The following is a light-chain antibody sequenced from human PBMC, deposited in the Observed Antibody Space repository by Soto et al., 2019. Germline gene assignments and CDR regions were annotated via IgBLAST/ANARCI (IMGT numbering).Light chain of an antibody. Sequence: DIQMTQSPSSLSASVGDRVTIICRASQTISTYLSWYQQNPGKAPKLLIYGASSLQSGVPSRFSGSGSGTDFSLNISSLQPEDFATYYCQQSFSAVTFGGGTKVDIX. V-gene: IGKV1-39*01. CDR3: QQSFSAVT. CDR2: GAS. J-gene: IGKJ4*01. CDR1: QTISTY.